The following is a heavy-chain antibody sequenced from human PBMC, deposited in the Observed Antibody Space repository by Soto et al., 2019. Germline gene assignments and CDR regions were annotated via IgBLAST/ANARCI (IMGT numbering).Heavy chain of an antibody. J-gene: IGHJ5*02. CDR2: IYYSGST. CDR3: ARDAENWFDP. V-gene: IGHV4-61*01. Sequence: PSETLSLTCTVSGGSVSSGSYYWSWIRQPPGKGLEWIGYIYYSGSTNYNPSLKSRVTISVDTSKNQFSLKLSSVTAADTAVYYCARDAENWFDPWGQGTRVTVS. CDR1: GGSVSSGSYY.